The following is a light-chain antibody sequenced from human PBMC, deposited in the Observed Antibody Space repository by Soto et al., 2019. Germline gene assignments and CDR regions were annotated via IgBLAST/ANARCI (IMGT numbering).Light chain of an antibody. J-gene: IGLJ3*02. CDR1: SSNSGNNF. Sequence: QAVLTQPPSLSAAPVQKVTSSCSGSSSNSGNNFVSWYQQLPGTAPKLLIYDNNKRPSGISDRFSGSKSGTSASLAIPWLPDEDEADYYCNAYDYIFTASVFGGGTKETV. CDR3: NAYDYIFTASV. V-gene: IGLV1-51*01. CDR2: DNN.